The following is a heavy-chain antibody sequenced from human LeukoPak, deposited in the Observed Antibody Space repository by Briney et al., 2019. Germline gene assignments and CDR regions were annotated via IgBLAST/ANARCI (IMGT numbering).Heavy chain of an antibody. V-gene: IGHV4-59*01. D-gene: IGHD5-18*01. CDR1: GGSISSYY. Sequence: SETLSLTCTVSGGSISSYYWYWVRQPPGKGLECIGHIYYSGLTNYNPSLKSRVTISIDTSKKQFSLKLTSVTAADTAVYYCGANAGGHREAPFHYWDQGTLVTVSS. CDR3: GANAGGHREAPFHY. CDR2: IYYSGLT. J-gene: IGHJ4*02.